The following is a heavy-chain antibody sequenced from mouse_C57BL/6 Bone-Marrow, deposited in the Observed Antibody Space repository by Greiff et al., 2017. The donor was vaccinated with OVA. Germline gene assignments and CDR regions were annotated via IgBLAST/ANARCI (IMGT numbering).Heavy chain of an antibody. J-gene: IGHJ1*03. D-gene: IGHD2-3*01. CDR2: IDPNSGGT. V-gene: IGHV1-72*01. CDR1: GYTFTSYW. CDR3: AREEGYDGYFFWYFDV. Sequence: VQLQQPGAELVKPGASVQLSCKASGYTFTSYWMHWVKQRPGRGLEWIGRIDPNSGGTKHNEKFKSKATLTVDKPSSTAYMQLSILTSQASVVYYCAREEGYDGYFFWYFDVWGTGTTVTVSS.